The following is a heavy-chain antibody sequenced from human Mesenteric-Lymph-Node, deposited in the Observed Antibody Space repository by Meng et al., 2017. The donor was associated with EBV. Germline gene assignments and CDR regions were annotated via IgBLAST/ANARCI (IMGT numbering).Heavy chain of an antibody. CDR2: IYWDDDK. D-gene: IGHD3-22*01. CDR3: AHSPLYQYDPRWFHP. V-gene: IGHV2-5*02. J-gene: IGHJ5*02. CDR1: GFSLTTSGVG. Sequence: QIPLKGSGPTLGKPKQTLTLTCTFSGFSLTTSGVGVGWIRQPPGKALEWLALIYWDDDKRYSSSLESRLTITQDTSKNQVVLTMTNMDPVDTATYYCAHSPLYQYDPRWFHPWGPGTLVTVSS.